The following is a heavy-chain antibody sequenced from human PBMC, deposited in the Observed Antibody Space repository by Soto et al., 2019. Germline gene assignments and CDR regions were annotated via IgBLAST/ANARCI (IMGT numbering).Heavy chain of an antibody. V-gene: IGHV4-59*08. CDR3: ARAPYGDYVSGDYFDY. CDR1: GGSISSYY. D-gene: IGHD4-17*01. Sequence: SETLSLTCTVSGGSISSYYWSWIRQPPGKGLEWIGYIYYSGSTNYNPSLKSRVTISVDTSKNQFSLKLSSVTAADTAVYYCARAPYGDYVSGDYFDYWGQGTLVTVSS. CDR2: IYYSGST. J-gene: IGHJ4*02.